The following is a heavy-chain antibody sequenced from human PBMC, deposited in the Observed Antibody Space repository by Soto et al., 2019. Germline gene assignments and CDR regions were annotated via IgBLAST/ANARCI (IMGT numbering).Heavy chain of an antibody. J-gene: IGHJ4*02. CDR2: ISGSGGST. CDR3: AKDQRGAPERGDY. CDR1: GFTFSSYA. Sequence: EVQLLESGGGLVQPGGSLRLSCAASGFTFSSYAMSWVRQAPGKGLEWVSAISGSGGSTYYAVSVKGRFTISRDNSKNTLYLQMNSLRAEDTAVYYCAKDQRGAPERGDYWGQGTLVTVSS. V-gene: IGHV3-23*01. D-gene: IGHD1-1*01.